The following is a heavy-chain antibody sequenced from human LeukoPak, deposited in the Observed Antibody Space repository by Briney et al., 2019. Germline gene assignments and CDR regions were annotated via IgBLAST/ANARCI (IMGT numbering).Heavy chain of an antibody. Sequence: GGSLRLSCAASEFTFSTFWMSWVRQAPGKGLEWVANIKADGSVKHYVDSVEGRFSISRDNARSSLYLQMNSLRAEDTAVYYCVRDSDYLRNSGGLYAHYDALDIWGHGTMVTVSS. CDR1: EFTFSTFW. J-gene: IGHJ3*02. CDR3: VRDSDYLRNSGGLYAHYDALDI. D-gene: IGHD2-21*01. V-gene: IGHV3-7*01. CDR2: IKADGSVK.